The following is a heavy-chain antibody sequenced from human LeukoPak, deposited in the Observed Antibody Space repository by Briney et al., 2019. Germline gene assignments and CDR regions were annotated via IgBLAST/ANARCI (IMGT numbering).Heavy chain of an antibody. V-gene: IGHV3-23*01. CDR3: AKDPRYYYDSSGYFQFDY. CDR2: ISGSGGST. CDR1: GFPFSSYS. J-gene: IGHJ4*02. D-gene: IGHD3-22*01. Sequence: PGGSLRLSCAASGFPFSSYSMNWVRQAPGKGLEWVSAISGSGGSTYYADSVKGRFTISRDNSKNTLYLQMNSLRAEDTAVYYCAKDPRYYYDSSGYFQFDYWGQGTLVTVSS.